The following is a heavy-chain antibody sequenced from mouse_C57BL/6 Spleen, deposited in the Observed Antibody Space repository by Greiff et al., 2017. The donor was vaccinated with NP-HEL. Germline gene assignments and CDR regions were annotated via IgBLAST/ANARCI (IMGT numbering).Heavy chain of an antibody. D-gene: IGHD2-4*01. V-gene: IGHV5-6*01. CDR2: ISSGGSYT. CDR3: ARQRYDYDVYYAMDY. J-gene: IGHJ4*01. Sequence: DVQLVESGGDLVKPGGSLKLSCAASGFTFSSYGMSWVRQTPDKRLEWVATISSGGSYTYYPDSVKGRFTISRDNAKNTLYLQMSSLKSEDTAMYYCARQRYDYDVYYAMDYWGQGTSVTVSS. CDR1: GFTFSSYG.